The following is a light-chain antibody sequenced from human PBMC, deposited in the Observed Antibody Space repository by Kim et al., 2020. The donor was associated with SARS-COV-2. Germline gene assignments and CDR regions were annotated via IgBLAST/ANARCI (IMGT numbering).Light chain of an antibody. Sequence: DIQMTQSPSTLSASVGDRVTITCRASQNVDDWVAWYQQRPGKVPKLLIYRASTLETGVPSRFSASGSGTEFTLTISNLQPYDFTTYYCQQYNAISQTFGQGTKVDIK. CDR2: RAS. CDR3: QQYNAISQT. V-gene: IGKV1-5*03. CDR1: QNVDDW. J-gene: IGKJ1*01.